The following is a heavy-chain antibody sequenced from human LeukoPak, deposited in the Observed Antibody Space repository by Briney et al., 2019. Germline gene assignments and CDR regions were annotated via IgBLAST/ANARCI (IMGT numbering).Heavy chain of an antibody. Sequence: GTLSLTCAVSGGSISSSNWWSWVRQPPGKGLEWVSVIYSGGSTYYADSVKGRFTISRDNSKNTLYLQMNSLRAEDTAVYYCARAAQYYSSLLMDVWGQGTTVTVSS. D-gene: IGHD3-10*01. CDR2: IYSGGST. J-gene: IGHJ6*02. V-gene: IGHV3-66*01. CDR1: GGSISSSNW. CDR3: ARAAQYYSSLLMDV.